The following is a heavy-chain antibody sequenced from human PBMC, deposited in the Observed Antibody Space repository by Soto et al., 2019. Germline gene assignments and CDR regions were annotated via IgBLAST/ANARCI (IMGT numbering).Heavy chain of an antibody. CDR1: GFTFSSYA. J-gene: IGHJ4*02. Sequence: TGGSLRLSCAASGFTFSSYAMHWVRQAPGEGLEWVAVISYDGSNRYYADSVKGRFTISRDNSKNTLYLQMNSLRAEDTAVYYCARDDGVGATRYYFDYWGQGTLVTSPQ. CDR3: ARDDGVGATRYYFDY. CDR2: ISYDGSNR. V-gene: IGHV3-30-3*01. D-gene: IGHD1-26*01.